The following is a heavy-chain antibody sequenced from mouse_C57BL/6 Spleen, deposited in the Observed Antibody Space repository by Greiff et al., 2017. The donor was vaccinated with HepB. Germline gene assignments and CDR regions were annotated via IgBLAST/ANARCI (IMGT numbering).Heavy chain of an antibody. CDR1: GYAFSSSW. CDR2: IYPGDGDT. V-gene: IGHV1-82*01. CDR3: AETTGFAY. J-gene: IGHJ3*01. Sequence: QVQLQQSGPELVKPGASVKISCEASGYAFSSSWMNWVKQRPGKGLEWIGRIYPGDGDTNYNGKFKGKATLTADKSSSTAYMQLSSLTSEDSAVYFCAETTGFAYWGQGTLVTVSA.